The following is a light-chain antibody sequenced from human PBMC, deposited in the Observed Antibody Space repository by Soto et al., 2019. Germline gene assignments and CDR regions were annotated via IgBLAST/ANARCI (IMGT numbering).Light chain of an antibody. J-gene: IGKJ2*01. CDR1: QSVSSY. CDR2: DAS. Sequence: EIVLTQSPATLSLSPGERATLSCRASQSVSSYLVWYQQTPGQAPRLLIHDASNRATGIPARFSGSGSGTDFTLTIRSLEPEDYAVYYCQQRASWPHAFGQGTKLEIK. V-gene: IGKV3-11*01. CDR3: QQRASWPHA.